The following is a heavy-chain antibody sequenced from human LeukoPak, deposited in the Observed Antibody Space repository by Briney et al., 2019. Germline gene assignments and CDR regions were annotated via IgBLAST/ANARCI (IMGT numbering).Heavy chain of an antibody. CDR1: GFTFSDYY. D-gene: IGHD3-3*01. J-gene: IGHJ3*02. Sequence: GGSLRLSCAASGFTFSDYYMSWIRQAPGKGLEWVSYISSSGSTIYYADSVKGRFTISRDNAKNSLYLQMNSLRAEDTAVYYCARVLRDDFWSDYLGGAFDIWGQGTMVTVSS. CDR3: ARVLRDDFWSDYLGGAFDI. V-gene: IGHV3-11*01. CDR2: ISSSGSTI.